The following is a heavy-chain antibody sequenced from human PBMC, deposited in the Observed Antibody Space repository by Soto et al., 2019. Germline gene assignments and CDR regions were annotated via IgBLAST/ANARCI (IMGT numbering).Heavy chain of an antibody. D-gene: IGHD6-6*01. Sequence: SQTLSLTCAISGDSVSSNSAAWNWIRQSPSRGLEWLGRTYYRSKWYNDYAVSVKSRITINPDTSKNQFSLQLNSVTPEDTAVDYCARASFSSPSRKRYFQHWGQGTMVTVSS. CDR1: GDSVSSNSAA. CDR2: TYYRSKWYN. J-gene: IGHJ1*01. CDR3: ARASFSSPSRKRYFQH. V-gene: IGHV6-1*01.